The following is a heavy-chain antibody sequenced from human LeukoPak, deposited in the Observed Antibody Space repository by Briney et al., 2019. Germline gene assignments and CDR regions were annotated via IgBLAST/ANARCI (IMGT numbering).Heavy chain of an antibody. CDR3: AKFGGEYYYDSSGYTDY. Sequence: GGSLRLSRAASGFTFSSYAMSWVRQAPGKGLEWVSAISGSGGSTYYADSVKGRFTISRDNSKNTLYLQMNSLRAEDTAIYYCAKFGGEYYYDSSGYTDYWGQGTLVTVSS. V-gene: IGHV3-23*01. D-gene: IGHD3-22*01. CDR1: GFTFSSYA. J-gene: IGHJ4*02. CDR2: ISGSGGST.